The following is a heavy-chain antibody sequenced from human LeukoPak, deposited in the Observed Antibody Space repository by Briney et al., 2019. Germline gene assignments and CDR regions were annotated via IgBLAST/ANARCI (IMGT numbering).Heavy chain of an antibody. V-gene: IGHV3-30*18. CDR1: GFSFSSYG. CDR3: AKGKDYYDSSGYYYTYAFDI. Sequence: PGGSLRLSCAASGFSFSSYGMHWVRQASGKGLEWVAFISYDGSSKYYADSVKGRITISRDNSKNTLYLQMNSLRAEDTAVYYCAKGKDYYDSSGYYYTYAFDIWGQGTMVTVSS. J-gene: IGHJ3*02. D-gene: IGHD3-22*01. CDR2: ISYDGSSK.